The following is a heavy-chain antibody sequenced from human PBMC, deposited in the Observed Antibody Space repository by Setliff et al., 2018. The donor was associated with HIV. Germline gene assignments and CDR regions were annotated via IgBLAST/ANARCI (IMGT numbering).Heavy chain of an antibody. V-gene: IGHV4-31*03. Sequence: SETLSLTCRVSGGSISRGGYYWTWVRHHPGKALEWIGYIYSSGTTYYNPSLKGRILMSVDVSRNEFSLTLRSVIAADTAIYYCVRETLYSYVDVWGPGTMVTVSS. D-gene: IGHD3-16*01. CDR1: GGSISRGGYY. CDR2: IYSSGTT. J-gene: IGHJ6*02. CDR3: VRETLYSYVDV.